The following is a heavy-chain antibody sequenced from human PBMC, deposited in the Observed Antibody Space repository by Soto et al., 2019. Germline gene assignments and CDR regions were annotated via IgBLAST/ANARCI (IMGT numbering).Heavy chain of an antibody. J-gene: IGHJ3*02. V-gene: IGHV4-59*01. CDR1: GGSIGSYY. D-gene: IGHD3-3*01. Sequence: SETRCLTCTVSGGSIGSYYSILIRQTPGKGLEWIGYIYYSGSTNYNPSLKSRVTISVDTSKNQFSLKLSSVTAADTAVYYCARESRELRFLEWPLGAFDIWGQGTMVTVSS. CDR3: ARESRELRFLEWPLGAFDI. CDR2: IYYSGST.